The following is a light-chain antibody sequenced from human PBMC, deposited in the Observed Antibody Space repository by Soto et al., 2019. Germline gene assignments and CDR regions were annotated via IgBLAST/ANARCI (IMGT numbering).Light chain of an antibody. V-gene: IGLV1-47*01. CDR1: SSNIGSNY. CDR3: AAWDDSLSGVV. CDR2: RNN. J-gene: IGLJ2*01. Sequence: QSVLTQPHSASGTPGQRVTISCSGSSSNIGSNYVYWYQQLPGTAPKLLIYRNNQRPSGVPDRFSGSKSSTSASLAISGLRSEDEADYYCAAWDDSLSGVVFGGGTKLTVL.